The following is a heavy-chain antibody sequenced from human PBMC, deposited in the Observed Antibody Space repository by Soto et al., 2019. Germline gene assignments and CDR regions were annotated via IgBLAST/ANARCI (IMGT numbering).Heavy chain of an antibody. J-gene: IGHJ5*01. CDR2: IKHTGDA. V-gene: IGHV4-4*02. Sequence: QVHLQESGPGLVKPSETLSLTCAVSGDSIKTETWWSWLRQLPGTGLEWIGEIKHTGDANANPALRRRVSMSVGRTKNQFFLNLRSVSAAATAVYFGARAGRLHWFVSWGQGTLVTVSS. CDR3: ARAGRLHWFVS. CDR1: GDSIKTETW.